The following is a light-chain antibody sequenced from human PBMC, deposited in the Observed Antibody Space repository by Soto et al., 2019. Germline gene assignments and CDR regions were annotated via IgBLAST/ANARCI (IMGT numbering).Light chain of an antibody. CDR3: QQYAASPRT. J-gene: IGKJ1*01. Sequence: EIVLTQSPGNLSLSPGEGATLSCRASQSVTSSYLAWYQHKPGQAPRLLIYAASSRATGIPDRFSGSGSGTDFTLTISRLEPEDFAVYYCQQYAASPRTFGQGTKVEV. CDR1: QSVTSSY. CDR2: AAS. V-gene: IGKV3-20*01.